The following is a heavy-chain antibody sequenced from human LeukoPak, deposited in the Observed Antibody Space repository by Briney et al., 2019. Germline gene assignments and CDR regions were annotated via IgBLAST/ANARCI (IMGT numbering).Heavy chain of an antibody. CDR2: IRYDGSNK. CDR3: AREGYSSGWDDYYYYYYYMDV. Sequence: GGSLRLSCAASGFTFSSYGMHWVRQAPGKGLEWVAFIRYDGSNKYYADSVKGRFTISRDNSKNTLYLQMNSLRAEDTAVYYCAREGYSSGWDDYYYYYYYMDVWGKGTTVTVSS. J-gene: IGHJ6*03. CDR1: GFTFSSYG. V-gene: IGHV3-30*02. D-gene: IGHD6-19*01.